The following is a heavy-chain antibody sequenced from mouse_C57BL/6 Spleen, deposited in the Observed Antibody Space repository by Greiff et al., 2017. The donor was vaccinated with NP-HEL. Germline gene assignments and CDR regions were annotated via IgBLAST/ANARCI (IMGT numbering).Heavy chain of an antibody. CDR2: INPSSGYT. D-gene: IGHD2-4*01. CDR3: ARDRGLRRNAMDY. J-gene: IGHJ4*01. V-gene: IGHV1-7*01. Sequence: VQLQQSGAELAKPGASVKLSCKASGYTFTSYWMHWVKQRPGQGLEWIGYINPSSGYTKYNQKFKDKATLTADKSSSTAYMQLSSLTYEDCAVYDCARDRGLRRNAMDYGGKGTSGTVSS. CDR1: GYTFTSYW.